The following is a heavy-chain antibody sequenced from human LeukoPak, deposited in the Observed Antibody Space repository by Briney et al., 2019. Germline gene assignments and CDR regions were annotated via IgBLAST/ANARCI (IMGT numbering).Heavy chain of an antibody. CDR3: AGGRTDIVVVPATLRNYYFDY. D-gene: IGHD2-2*01. Sequence: PGASVMVSCKASGYTFTSYDINWVRQATGQGLEWMGWMNPNSGNTGYAQKFQGRVTMTRNTSISTAYMELSSLRSEDTAVYYCAGGRTDIVVVPATLRNYYFDYWGQGTLVTVSS. CDR1: GYTFTSYD. J-gene: IGHJ4*02. V-gene: IGHV1-8*01. CDR2: MNPNSGNT.